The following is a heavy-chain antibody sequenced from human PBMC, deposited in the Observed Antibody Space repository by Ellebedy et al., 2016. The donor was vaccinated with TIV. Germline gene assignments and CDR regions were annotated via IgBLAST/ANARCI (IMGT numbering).Heavy chain of an antibody. Sequence: GGSLRLXXAASGFTFSYHYMDWVRQAPGKGLECVGRIRNKANDYFTEYAASVEGRFSISRDDSKNLVSLQMNGLRAEDTAVYYCARVKLCIGDACHRVYDYWGPGTLVTVSS. V-gene: IGHV3-72*01. CDR1: GFTFSYHY. CDR3: ARVKLCIGDACHRVYDY. D-gene: IGHD2-15*01. CDR2: IRNKANDYFT. J-gene: IGHJ4*02.